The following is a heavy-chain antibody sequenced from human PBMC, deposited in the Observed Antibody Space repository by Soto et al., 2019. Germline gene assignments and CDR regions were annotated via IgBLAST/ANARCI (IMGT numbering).Heavy chain of an antibody. CDR2: IRSKAYGGTT. CDR1: GFTFGDYA. J-gene: IGHJ4*02. CDR3: LVGHPLFDYFDY. V-gene: IGHV3-49*03. D-gene: IGHD3-10*02. Sequence: GGSLRLSCTASGFTFGDYAMSWFRQAPGKGLEWVGFIRSKAYGGTTEYAASVKGRFTISRDDSKSIAYLQMNSLKTEDTAVYYCLVGHPLFDYFDYWGQGTLVTVSS.